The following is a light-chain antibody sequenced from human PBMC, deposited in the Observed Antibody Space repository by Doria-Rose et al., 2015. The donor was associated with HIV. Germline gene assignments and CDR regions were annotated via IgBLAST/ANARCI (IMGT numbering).Light chain of an antibody. CDR1: QDVGSS. J-gene: IGKJ4*01. CDR3: QQHKSYPLT. Sequence: SVGDRLTNTYRASQDVGSSVAWFQQKPGEAPESLIYAASSLRTGVPSKFSGSGSGTDFTLTISSLQPEDFATYYCQQHKSYPLTFGGGTKVEIK. V-gene: IGKV1-16*02. CDR2: AAS.